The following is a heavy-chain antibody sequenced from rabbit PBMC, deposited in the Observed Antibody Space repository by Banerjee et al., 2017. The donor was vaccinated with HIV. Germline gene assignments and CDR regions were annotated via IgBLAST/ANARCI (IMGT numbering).Heavy chain of an antibody. CDR2: MHTSSGST. CDR3: ARDRGVMPAFNL. V-gene: IGHV1S40*01. J-gene: IGHJ4*01. Sequence: QSLEESGGDLVKPGASLTLTCTASGFTFSSSYYMSWVRQAPGKGLEWIGCMHTSSGSTWYANWAKGRFTISKASSTTVTLQMTSLTAADTATYFCARDRGVMPAFNLWGPGTLVTVS. CDR1: GFTFSSSYY.